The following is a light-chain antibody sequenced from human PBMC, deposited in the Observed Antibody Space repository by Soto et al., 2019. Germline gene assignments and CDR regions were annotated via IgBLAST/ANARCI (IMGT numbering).Light chain of an antibody. J-gene: IGKJ5*01. CDR2: GAS. CDR3: QQYNTWRQIT. CDR1: QSISSN. V-gene: IGKV3-15*01. Sequence: EIVMTQSPATLSVSPGERATLSCRASQSISSNVGWYQQRPGQAPRLLIYGASTRATGIPARFSGSGSGTEFTLTVSSLDSEDRAVYYCQQYNTWRQITFGPGTRLEI.